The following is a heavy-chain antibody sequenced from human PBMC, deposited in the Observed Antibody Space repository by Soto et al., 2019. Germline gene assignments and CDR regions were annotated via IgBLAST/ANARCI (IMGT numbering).Heavy chain of an antibody. V-gene: IGHV1-24*01. Sequence: ASVNVSCKISGHTLTDFSIHWVRQAPGKGLEWMGWFDPNGGEAIYAQKFQGRVTLTEDTVTSTAYMELYSLKSDDTAVYYCAREASAVISLDYWGQGTLVTVSS. D-gene: IGHD3-16*02. CDR1: GHTLTDFS. CDR2: FDPNGGEA. CDR3: AREASAVISLDY. J-gene: IGHJ4*02.